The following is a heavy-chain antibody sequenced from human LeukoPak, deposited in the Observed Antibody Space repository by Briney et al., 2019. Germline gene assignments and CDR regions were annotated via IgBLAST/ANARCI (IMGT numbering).Heavy chain of an antibody. Sequence: GRSLRLSCAASGFTFSSYAMHWVRQAPGKGLEWVAVISYDGSNKYYADSVKGRFTISRDNSKNTLYLQMNNLRAEDTAVYSCVRQVGEGLVEAFDIWGQGRMVTVSS. V-gene: IGHV3-30-3*01. J-gene: IGHJ3*02. CDR3: VRQVGEGLVEAFDI. CDR1: GFTFSSYA. D-gene: IGHD2-8*02. CDR2: ISYDGSNK.